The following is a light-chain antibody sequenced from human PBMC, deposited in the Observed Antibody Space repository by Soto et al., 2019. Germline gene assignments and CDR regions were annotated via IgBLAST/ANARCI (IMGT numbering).Light chain of an antibody. Sequence: QSALPQPHSVSGSPGQSGTIYCPRTSRDVGAYSYVSWYQQHPGKAPKFMIFDVYKRPSGVPDRFSGSKSGNTASLTISGLQAEDEADYYCCSYAGTYSYVFGTGTKVTVL. CDR3: CSYAGTYSYV. J-gene: IGLJ1*01. V-gene: IGLV2-11*01. CDR1: SRDVGAYSY. CDR2: DVY.